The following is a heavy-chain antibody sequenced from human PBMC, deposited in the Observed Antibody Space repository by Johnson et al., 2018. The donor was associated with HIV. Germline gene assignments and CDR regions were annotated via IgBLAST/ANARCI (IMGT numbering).Heavy chain of an antibody. D-gene: IGHD2-21*01. CDR2: IYSGGST. Sequence: VQLVESGVGLVQPGRSLRLSCAASGFTVSSNYMSWVRQAPGKGLAWVSVIYSGGSTYYADSVKGRFTISRDNSKNTLYRQMNSLSAEDTAVYYCARGGGCGGDCYSGYYAFDSWGQGTMVTVSS. J-gene: IGHJ3*02. CDR3: ARGGGCGGDCYSGYYAFDS. V-gene: IGHV3-66*02. CDR1: GFTVSSNY.